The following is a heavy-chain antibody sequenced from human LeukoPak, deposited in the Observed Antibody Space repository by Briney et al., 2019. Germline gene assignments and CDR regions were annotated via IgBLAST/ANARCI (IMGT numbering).Heavy chain of an antibody. CDR2: FSGSGGST. Sequence: GGSLRLSCAASGFTFSSYAMGWVRQAPGKGLKWVSAFSGSGGSTYYADSVKGRITISRDNSKNTLYLQMNSLRAEDTAVYYCAKGVGYCSGGSCQQFDYWGQGTLVTVSS. V-gene: IGHV3-23*01. D-gene: IGHD2-15*01. CDR1: GFTFSSYA. J-gene: IGHJ4*02. CDR3: AKGVGYCSGGSCQQFDY.